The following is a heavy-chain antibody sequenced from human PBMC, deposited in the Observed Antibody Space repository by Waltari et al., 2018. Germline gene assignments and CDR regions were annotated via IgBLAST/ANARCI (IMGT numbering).Heavy chain of an antibody. CDR2: IIPIFGTA. CDR3: ARGRSSSDRSYYFDY. CDR1: GGTFSSYA. J-gene: IGHJ4*02. D-gene: IGHD6-6*01. V-gene: IGHV1-69*01. Sequence: QVQLVQSGAEVKKPGSSVKVSCKASGGTFSSYAISWVRQAPGQGLEWVGGIIPIFGTANYAQKFQGRVTITADESTSTAYMELSSPRSEDTAVYYCARGRSSSDRSYYFDYWGQGTLVTVSS.